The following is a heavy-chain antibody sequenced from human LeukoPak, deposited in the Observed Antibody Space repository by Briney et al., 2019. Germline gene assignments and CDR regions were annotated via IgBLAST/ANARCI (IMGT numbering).Heavy chain of an antibody. J-gene: IGHJ4*02. CDR1: GYTFTSYD. Sequence: ASVKVSCKASGYTFTSYDINWVRQAPGQGLEWMGWMNPNSGNTGYAQKFQGRVTITRNTSISTAYMELRSLRSDDTAVYYCARKYYDFWSGSITPGTLDYWGQGTLVTVSS. V-gene: IGHV1-8*03. CDR2: MNPNSGNT. D-gene: IGHD3-3*01. CDR3: ARKYYDFWSGSITPGTLDY.